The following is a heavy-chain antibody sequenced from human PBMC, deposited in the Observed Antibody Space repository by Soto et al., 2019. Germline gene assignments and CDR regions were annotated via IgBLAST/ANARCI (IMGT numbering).Heavy chain of an antibody. J-gene: IGHJ5*02. V-gene: IGHV4-31*11. Sequence: QVQLQESGPGLVKPSQTLSLTCAVAGGSIISGGYYWSWIRQHPGQGLEWIGYSDYSGSTYYNPSLKCRVSISVDTSKNHFALKMDSVTASDTAQYYCARGAQQLFNWFDPWGQGTILTVS. CDR3: ARGAQQLFNWFDP. CDR2: SDYSGST. CDR1: GGSIISGGYY. D-gene: IGHD6-13*01.